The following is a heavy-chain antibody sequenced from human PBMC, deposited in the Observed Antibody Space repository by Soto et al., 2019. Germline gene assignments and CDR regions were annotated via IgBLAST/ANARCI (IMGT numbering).Heavy chain of an antibody. Sequence: LSLTFTVSGGSVTNSSYYWGWIRQSPGKGLEWIGSVYYRGRSYSKSSVKSRVTISVDTSKNRFSLSLNSVTASDTAVYFCVSQRTTVPTQAYFDYWGPGALVTVSS. V-gene: IGHV4-39*01. J-gene: IGHJ4*02. CDR2: VYYRGRS. CDR3: VSQRTTVPTQAYFDY. CDR1: GGSVTNSSYY. D-gene: IGHD4-17*01.